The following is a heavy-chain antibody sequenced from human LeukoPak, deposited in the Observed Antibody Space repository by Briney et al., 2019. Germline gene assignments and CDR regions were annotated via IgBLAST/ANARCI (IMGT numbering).Heavy chain of an antibody. J-gene: IGHJ5*02. D-gene: IGHD6-19*01. CDR2: ISAYNGNT. V-gene: IGHV1-18*01. CDR1: GYTFTSYG. Sequence: ASVKVSCEASGYTFTSYGISWVRQAPGQGLEWMGWISAYNGNTNYAQKLQGRVTMTTDTSTSTAYMELRSLRSDDTAVYYCARVFSRLGSSGWFDPWGQGTLVTVSS. CDR3: ARVFSRLGSSGWFDP.